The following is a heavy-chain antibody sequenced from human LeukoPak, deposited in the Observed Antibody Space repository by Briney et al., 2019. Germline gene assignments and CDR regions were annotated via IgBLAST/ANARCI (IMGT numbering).Heavy chain of an antibody. D-gene: IGHD6-19*01. CDR2: ITGSGAFT. Sequence: GGSLSLSCAAAVFTFITYSMTWVRQATGRGLEWVSAITGSGAFTDYADSVKGRFTISRDNPKNTLYLQMNSLRAEDTAVYYCAKRSAESSGYFDYWGQGTLVTVSS. V-gene: IGHV3-23*01. CDR1: VFTFITYS. CDR3: AKRSAESSGYFDY. J-gene: IGHJ4*02.